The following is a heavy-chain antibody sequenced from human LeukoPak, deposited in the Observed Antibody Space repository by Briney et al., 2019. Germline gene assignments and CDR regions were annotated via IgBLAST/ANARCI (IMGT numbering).Heavy chain of an antibody. CDR1: GFTFSSYS. V-gene: IGHV3-21*01. CDR2: ITSSSSYI. D-gene: IGHD3-22*01. Sequence: GGSLRLSCAASGFTFSSYSMNWVRQAPGQGLEWVSSITSSSSYIYYAGSMKGRFTISRDNAKNSLYLQMNSLRAADTAVYYCARASSGYYYAPFDYWGQGTLVTVSS. CDR3: ARASSGYYYAPFDY. J-gene: IGHJ4*02.